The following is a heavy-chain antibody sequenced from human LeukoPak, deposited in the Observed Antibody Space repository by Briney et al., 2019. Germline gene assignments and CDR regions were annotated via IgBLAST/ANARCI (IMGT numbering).Heavy chain of an antibody. CDR2: IYYSGST. Sequence: PSETLSLTCTVSGGSISSGGYYWSWIRQHPGKGLEWIGYIYYSGSTYYNPSLKSRVTISVDTSKNQFSLKLSSVTAADTAVYYCARVSAVAGTVLAYWGQGTLVTVSS. CDR3: ARVSAVAGTVLAY. CDR1: GGSISSGGYY. V-gene: IGHV4-31*03. J-gene: IGHJ4*02. D-gene: IGHD6-19*01.